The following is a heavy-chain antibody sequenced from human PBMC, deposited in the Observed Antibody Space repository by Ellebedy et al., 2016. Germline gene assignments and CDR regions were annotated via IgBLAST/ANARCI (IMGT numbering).Heavy chain of an antibody. Sequence: GGSLRLSCAASGFTFSNYWMSWVRQAPGKGLEWVANIKQDGSAKYYVDSVKGRFTISRDNAKNSLYLQMNSLRAEDTAVYYGARLDGYCSSTSCGYYYYGMDVWGQGTTVTVSS. D-gene: IGHD2-2*03. CDR1: GFTFSNYW. J-gene: IGHJ6*02. CDR2: IKQDGSAK. CDR3: ARLDGYCSSTSCGYYYYGMDV. V-gene: IGHV3-7*02.